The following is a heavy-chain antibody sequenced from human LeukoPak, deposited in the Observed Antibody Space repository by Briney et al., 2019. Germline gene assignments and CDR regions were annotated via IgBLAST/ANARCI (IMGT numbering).Heavy chain of an antibody. V-gene: IGHV1-2*02. Sequence: ASVKVSCKASGHTFTGYYMHWVRQAPGQGLELMGWINLNSGGTNHAQKFQGRVSMTRDTSISTAYMELSRLRSDDTAVYYCAQSSGWDSLKYWGQGTRVTVSS. D-gene: IGHD6-19*01. CDR2: INLNSGGT. CDR3: AQSSGWDSLKY. CDR1: GHTFTGYY. J-gene: IGHJ4*02.